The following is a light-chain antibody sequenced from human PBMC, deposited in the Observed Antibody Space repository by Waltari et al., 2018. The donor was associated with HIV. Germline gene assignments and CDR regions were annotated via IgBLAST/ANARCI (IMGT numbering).Light chain of an antibody. CDR2: KNT. CDR1: SSNIGINF. Sequence: QSVLTQPPSASGTPGQRVTISCSGSSSNIGINFVSWYQHLPGTAPKVLIYKNTHRPSGVPDRFSGSKSATAASLAISGLRAEDEADYYCAAWDDSLSGWVFGGGTQLTVL. J-gene: IGLJ3*02. V-gene: IGLV1-47*01. CDR3: AAWDDSLSGWV.